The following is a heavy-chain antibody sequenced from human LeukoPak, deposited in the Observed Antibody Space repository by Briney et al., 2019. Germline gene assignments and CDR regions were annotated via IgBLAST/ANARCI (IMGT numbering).Heavy chain of an antibody. CDR1: GYSISSGYY. CDR3: ARWGGEITIFGVVIRVENWFDT. J-gene: IGHJ5*02. D-gene: IGHD3-3*01. CDR2: IYHSGST. V-gene: IGHV4-38-2*01. Sequence: SETLSLTCAVSGYSISSGYYWGWIRQPPGKGLEWIGSIYHSGSTYYNPSLKSRVTISVDTSKNQFSLKLSSVTAADTAVYYCARWGGEITIFGVVIRVENWFDTWGQGTLVTVSS.